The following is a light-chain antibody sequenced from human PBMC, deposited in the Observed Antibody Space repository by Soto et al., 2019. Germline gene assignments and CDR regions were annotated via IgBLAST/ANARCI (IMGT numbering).Light chain of an antibody. Sequence: DIVMTQSPESLAVSLGERATINCKSSQSVLYSSNNKNYLAWYQQKPGQPPKLLIYWASTRESGVPDRFSGSGSGTDSTLTISSLQAEDVAVYYCQQYYSSPRTFGQGTKVDI. J-gene: IGKJ2*01. V-gene: IGKV4-1*01. CDR2: WAS. CDR1: QSVLYSSNNKNY. CDR3: QQYYSSPRT.